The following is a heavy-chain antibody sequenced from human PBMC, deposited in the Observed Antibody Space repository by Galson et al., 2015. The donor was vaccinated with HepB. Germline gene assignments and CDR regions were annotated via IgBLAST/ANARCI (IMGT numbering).Heavy chain of an antibody. J-gene: IGHJ4*02. D-gene: IGHD3-22*01. CDR1: GFSFSNHA. V-gene: IGHV3-13*01. CDR2: IGTAGDT. Sequence: SLRLSCAASGFSFSNHAMHWVRQATGKSLEWVSTIGTAGDTYYSGSVGGRFAISREIARNSLYLQMNRLRVADTAVYYCVRAASNYYDNNGPFDYWGQGTLVTVSS. CDR3: VRAASNYYDNNGPFDY.